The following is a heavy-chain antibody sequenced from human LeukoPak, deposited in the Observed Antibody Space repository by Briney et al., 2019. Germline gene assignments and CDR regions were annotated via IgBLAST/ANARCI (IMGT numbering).Heavy chain of an antibody. CDR3: ARDAAYYDSSGYYDAIDI. CDR1: GFIFSRSW. J-gene: IGHJ3*02. D-gene: IGHD3-22*01. CDR2: IREDGSEK. Sequence: GGSLRLSCIGPGFIFSRSWMTWVRQAPGKGLEWVAKIREDGSEKYYVDSVKGRFTISRDNAKNSLFLQMNGLRVKDTAVYYCARDAAYYDSSGYYDAIDIWGQGTMVTVSS. V-gene: IGHV3-7*01.